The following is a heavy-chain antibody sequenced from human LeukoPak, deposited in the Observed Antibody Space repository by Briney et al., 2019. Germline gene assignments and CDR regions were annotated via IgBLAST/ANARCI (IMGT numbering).Heavy chain of an antibody. V-gene: IGHV3-21*01. CDR2: ISSSSTYI. CDR1: GFTFSSYS. J-gene: IGHJ4*02. CDR3: ARDAGYGYDRFDY. D-gene: IGHD5-18*01. Sequence: GGSLRLSCAASGFTFSSYSMNWVRQAPGKGLEWVSSISSSSTYIYYADSVKGRFTISRDNAKNSLYLQMDSLRAEDTAVYYCARDAGYGYDRFDYWGQGTQVTVSS.